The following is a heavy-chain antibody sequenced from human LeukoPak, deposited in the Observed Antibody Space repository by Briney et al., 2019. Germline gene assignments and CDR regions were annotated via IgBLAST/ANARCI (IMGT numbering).Heavy chain of an antibody. CDR2: INAGNGNT. J-gene: IGHJ4*02. D-gene: IGHD5-18*01. CDR1: GDTLTSYA. V-gene: IGHV1-3*01. Sequence: ASVKVSSKAPGDTLTSYAMHWVRQAPGQRLEWMGWINAGNGNTKYSQKFQGRVTITRDTSASTAYMELSSLRSEDTAVYYCARSSGYSYGYDYWGQGTLVTVSS. CDR3: ARSSGYSYGYDY.